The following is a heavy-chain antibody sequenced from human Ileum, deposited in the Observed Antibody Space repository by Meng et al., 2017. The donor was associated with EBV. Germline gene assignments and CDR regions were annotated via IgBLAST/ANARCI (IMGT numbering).Heavy chain of an antibody. J-gene: IGHJ4*02. Sequence: VTMQESGSGLVKTSGTVVLIAAVSGGSINTDYWWSWVRQSPGEGLEWIEEIHHSGINNYNASLRSRVDMSIDKSKNQVSFNLRSATAADTAVYYCARGVDYHWGYWGQGSLVTVSS. V-gene: IGHV4-4*02. CDR2: IHHSGIN. CDR3: ARGVDYHWGY. CDR1: GGSINTDYW. D-gene: IGHD3-16*01.